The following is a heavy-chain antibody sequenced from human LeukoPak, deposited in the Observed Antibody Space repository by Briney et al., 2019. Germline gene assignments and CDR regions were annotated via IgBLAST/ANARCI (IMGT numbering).Heavy chain of an antibody. D-gene: IGHD6-19*01. J-gene: IGHJ4*02. CDR2: IYYSGST. CDR3: ARFDSSGWYGY. Sequence: PSETLSLTCTVSGGSISSYYWSWIRQPPGKGLEWIGYIYYSGSTNYSPSLKSRVTISVDTSKNQFSLKLSSVTAADTAVYYCARFDSSGWYGYWGQGTLVTVSS. V-gene: IGHV4-59*01. CDR1: GGSISSYY.